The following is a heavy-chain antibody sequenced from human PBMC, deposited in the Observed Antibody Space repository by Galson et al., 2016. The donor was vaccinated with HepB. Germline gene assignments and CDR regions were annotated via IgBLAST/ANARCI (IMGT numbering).Heavy chain of an antibody. D-gene: IGHD3-9*01. V-gene: IGHV6-1*01. CDR2: TYYRHNWHY. CDR3: ARGGYDSLPV. CDR1: GDCVSSYSAN. J-gene: IGHJ4*02. Sequence: CAISGDCVSSYSANSNWIRQSQSRGPEWLGGTYYRHNWHYDYAVSVEGRITINPDTSKNQFSLQLNSVTPEDTALYCCARGGYDSLPVWGLGTLVTVSS.